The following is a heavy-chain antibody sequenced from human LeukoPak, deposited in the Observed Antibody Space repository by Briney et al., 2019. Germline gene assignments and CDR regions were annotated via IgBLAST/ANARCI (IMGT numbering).Heavy chain of an antibody. Sequence: SETLSLTWTVSGGSISSGDYYWSWIRQPPGKGLEWIGYIYYSGSTYYNPSLKSRVTISVDTSKNQFSLKLSSVIAADTAVYYCARDRHGYPDYWGQGTLVTVSS. V-gene: IGHV4-30-4*01. CDR1: GGSISSGDYY. CDR2: IYYSGST. CDR3: ARDRHGYPDY. D-gene: IGHD3-22*01. J-gene: IGHJ4*02.